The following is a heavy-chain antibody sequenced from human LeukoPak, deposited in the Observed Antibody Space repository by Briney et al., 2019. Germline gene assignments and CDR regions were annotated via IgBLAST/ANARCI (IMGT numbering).Heavy chain of an antibody. D-gene: IGHD6-19*01. CDR2: IYYSGST. CDR1: GGSISSSSYY. Sequence: SETLSLTCTVSGGSISSSSYYWGWIRQPPGKGMEWIGSIYYSGSTYYNPSLKSRVTISVDTSKNQFSLKLSSVTAADTAVYYCASVTISSGWYLFQLGFDPWGQGTLVTVSS. J-gene: IGHJ5*02. CDR3: ASVTISSGWYLFQLGFDP. V-gene: IGHV4-39*07.